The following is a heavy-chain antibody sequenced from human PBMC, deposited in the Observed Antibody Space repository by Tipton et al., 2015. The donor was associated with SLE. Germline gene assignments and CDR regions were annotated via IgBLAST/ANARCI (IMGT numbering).Heavy chain of an antibody. V-gene: IGHV4-31*03. J-gene: IGHJ4*02. CDR2: IYYSGST. D-gene: IGHD3-22*01. CDR1: GGSISSGGYY. CDR3: ARDNDDSSGYAPFDY. Sequence: TLSLTCTVSGGSISSGGYYWSWFRQHPGKGLVGIGYIYYSGSTYYNPSLKSRVTISVDTSKNQFSLKLSSVTAADTAMYYCARDNDDSSGYAPFDYWGLGTLVTVSS.